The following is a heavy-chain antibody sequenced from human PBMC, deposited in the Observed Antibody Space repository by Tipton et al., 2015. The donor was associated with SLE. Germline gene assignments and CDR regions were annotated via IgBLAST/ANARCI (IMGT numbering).Heavy chain of an antibody. D-gene: IGHD5-12*01. Sequence: TLSLTCTVSGDSIRSGGYYWSWIRQHPGKGLEWIGHIVYSGSPYYSPSLTSRVTISVDTSKNHFSLKLRFVTAADTAVYYCARGGVGGYDYFDHWGQGTLVTVSS. CDR3: ARGGVGGYDYFDH. V-gene: IGHV4-31*03. J-gene: IGHJ4*02. CDR1: GDSIRSGGYY. CDR2: IVYSGSP.